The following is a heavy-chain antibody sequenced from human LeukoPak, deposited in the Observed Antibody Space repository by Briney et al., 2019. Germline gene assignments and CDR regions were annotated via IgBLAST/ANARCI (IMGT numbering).Heavy chain of an antibody. CDR3: ARSMSLVYYYYGMDV. Sequence: PSETLSLTCTVSGGSISSDSYYWAWIRQHPGKGLEWIGYIYYSGSTYYNPSLKSRVTISVDTSKNQLSLKLSSVTAADTAVYYCARSMSLVYYYYGMDVWGQGTTVTVSS. D-gene: IGHD1-26*01. V-gene: IGHV4-31*03. J-gene: IGHJ6*02. CDR2: IYYSGST. CDR1: GGSISSDSYY.